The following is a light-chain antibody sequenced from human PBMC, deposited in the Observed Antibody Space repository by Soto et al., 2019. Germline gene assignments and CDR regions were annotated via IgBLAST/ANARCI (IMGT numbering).Light chain of an antibody. V-gene: IGKV1-27*01. J-gene: IGKJ5*01. CDR1: QAISNY. CDR2: AAS. CDR3: QQYSHLIT. Sequence: DIQMTQSPSSLSASVGDRVTITCRASQAISNYLAWYQQKPGKGPKLLIHAASTLQPGVPSRFSGSGSGTDFTFTISSLQPEDIATYYCQQYSHLITFGQGTRLEIK.